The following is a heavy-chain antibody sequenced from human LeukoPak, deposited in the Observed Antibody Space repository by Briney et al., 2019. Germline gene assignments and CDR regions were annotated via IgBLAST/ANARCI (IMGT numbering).Heavy chain of an antibody. CDR2: ISFDGSPN. CDR3: AKGTAVDRQYFEN. D-gene: IGHD1-1*01. Sequence: GGSLRLSCAASRCTFSACGMHWVRQAPGKGLEWVAAISFDGSPNYYADSVNGRFTSSRENSMNTLYLQMNSLRAEDTAVYYCAKGTAVDRQYFENWGQGTLVTVSS. J-gene: IGHJ4*02. V-gene: IGHV3-30*18. CDR1: RCTFSACG.